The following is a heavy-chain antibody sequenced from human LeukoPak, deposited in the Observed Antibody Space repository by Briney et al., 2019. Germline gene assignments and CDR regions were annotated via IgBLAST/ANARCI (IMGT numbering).Heavy chain of an antibody. D-gene: IGHD2-15*01. J-gene: IGHJ5*02. CDR3: TRDRGTYNWFDP. V-gene: IGHV3-73*01. CDR2: IDKKDNLYAT. Sequence: GGSLRLSCAASGFTLSGSAVHWVRQSSGKGLEWVGHIDKKDNLYATAYAESVKGRFTISRDDSKDTAFLHMDSLKTEDTALYYCTRDRGTYNWFDPWGQGTLVTVSS. CDR1: GFTLSGSA.